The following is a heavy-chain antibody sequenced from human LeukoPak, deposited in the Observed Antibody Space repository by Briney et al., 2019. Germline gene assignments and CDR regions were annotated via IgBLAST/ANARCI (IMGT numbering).Heavy chain of an antibody. CDR2: ISSSSSYI. J-gene: IGHJ4*02. Sequence: GGSLRLSCAASGFTFSSYSMNWVRQAPGKGLEWVSSISSSSSYIYYADSVKGRFTISRDNAKNSLYLQMNSLRAEDTAVYYCTRDLGGTSWGEWNYWGQGTLVTVSS. CDR1: GFTFSSYS. CDR3: TRDLGGTSWGEWNY. V-gene: IGHV3-21*01. D-gene: IGHD3-16*01.